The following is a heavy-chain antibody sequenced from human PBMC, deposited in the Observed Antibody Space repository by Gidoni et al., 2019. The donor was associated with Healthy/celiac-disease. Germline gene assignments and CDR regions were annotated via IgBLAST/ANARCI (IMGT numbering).Heavy chain of an antibody. Sequence: QVQLVESGGGVVQPGRSLRLSCEASGCTFSSYAMHWVRQAPGKGLEWVAVISYDGSNKYYADSVKGRFTISRDNSKNTLYLQMNSLRAEHTAVYYCARDLGAVLFQHWGQGTLVTVSS. V-gene: IGHV3-30-3*01. CDR3: ARDLGAVLFQH. CDR2: ISYDGSNK. CDR1: GCTFSSYA. D-gene: IGHD3-10*01. J-gene: IGHJ1*01.